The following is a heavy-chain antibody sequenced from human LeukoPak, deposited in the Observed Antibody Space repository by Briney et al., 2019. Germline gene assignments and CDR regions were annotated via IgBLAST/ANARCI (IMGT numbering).Heavy chain of an antibody. CDR1: GYSFSTYG. J-gene: IGHJ4*02. CDR2: ISAYNGNT. V-gene: IGHV1-18*01. CDR3: ARGSKWEHLDY. D-gene: IGHD1-26*01. Sequence: ASVKVSCKASGYSFSTYGITWVRQAPGQGLEWVGWISAYNGNTNYAQKLQGRVTMTTDTSTNTAYMELRSLRSDDTAVYYCARGSKWEHLDYWGQGTLVTVST.